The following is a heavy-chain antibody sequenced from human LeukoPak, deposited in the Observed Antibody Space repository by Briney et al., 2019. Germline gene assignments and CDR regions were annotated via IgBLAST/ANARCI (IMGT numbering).Heavy chain of an antibody. Sequence: SETLSLTCTVSGGSVSSYYWSWIRQPPGKGLEWIGYIYYSGSTNYNPSLKSRVTISVDTSKNQFSLKLKSVTAADTAVYYCARGGYYGSGNDFRFDPWGQGTLVTVSS. CDR2: IYYSGST. CDR1: GGSVSSYY. D-gene: IGHD3-10*01. J-gene: IGHJ5*02. CDR3: ARGGYYGSGNDFRFDP. V-gene: IGHV4-59*02.